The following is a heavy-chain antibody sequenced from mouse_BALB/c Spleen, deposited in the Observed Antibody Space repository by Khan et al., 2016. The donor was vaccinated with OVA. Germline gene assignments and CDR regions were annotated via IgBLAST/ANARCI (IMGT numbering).Heavy chain of an antibody. CDR1: GYTFTTYT. CDR2: INPSNGYN. Sequence: QVQLKESGAALARPGASVKMSCKASGYTFTTYTMHWVTQRPGQGLEWIGYINPSNGYNNYNQKLKDKSTLTADKSSSTAYMQLSSLTSDHSAVYYCTREGAYYRSDGWFSYWGQGTLVTVSA. CDR3: TREGAYYRSDGWFSY. J-gene: IGHJ3*01. D-gene: IGHD2-14*01. V-gene: IGHV1-4*01.